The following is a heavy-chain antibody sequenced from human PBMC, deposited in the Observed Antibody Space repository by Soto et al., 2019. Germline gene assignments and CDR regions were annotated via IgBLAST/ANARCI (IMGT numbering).Heavy chain of an antibody. CDR3: AADSPKVGYYYGMDV. J-gene: IGHJ6*02. Sequence: RASVKVSCKASGFTFTSSAVQWVRQARGQRLEWIGWIVVGSGNTNYAQKFQERVTITRDMSTSTAYMELSSLRSEDTAVYYCAADSPKVGYYYGMDVWGQGTTVTVSS. V-gene: IGHV1-58*01. CDR1: GFTFTSSA. D-gene: IGHD3-10*01. CDR2: IVVGSGNT.